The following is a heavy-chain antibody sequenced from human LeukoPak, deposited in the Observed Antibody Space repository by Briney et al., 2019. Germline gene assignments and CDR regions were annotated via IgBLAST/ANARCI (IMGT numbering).Heavy chain of an antibody. V-gene: IGHV3-7*01. CDR1: EFTFTKHW. J-gene: IGHJ4*02. CDR3: ARDYRGGWNDY. D-gene: IGHD1-26*01. CDR2: IREDGGEK. Sequence: GGSLRLSCAASEFTFTKHWMSWVRQTKDKGLECVAKIREDGGEKHYVDSVKGRFTISRDNAKNSLYLQMNSLRVDDTAVYYCARDYRGGWNDYWGQGTLVTVSS.